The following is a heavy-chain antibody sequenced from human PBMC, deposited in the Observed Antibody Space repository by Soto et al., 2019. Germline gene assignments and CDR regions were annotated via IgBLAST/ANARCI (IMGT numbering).Heavy chain of an antibody. CDR3: ARGQRVVVTATLYGMDV. D-gene: IGHD2-21*02. CDR1: GGSFSGYY. V-gene: IGHV4-34*01. Sequence: SETLSLTCAVYGGSFSGYYWSWIRQPPGKGLEWIGEINHSGSTNYNPSLKSRVTISVDTSKNQFSLKLSSVTAADTAVYYCARGQRVVVTATLYGMDVWGQGTLVTVSS. J-gene: IGHJ6*02. CDR2: INHSGST.